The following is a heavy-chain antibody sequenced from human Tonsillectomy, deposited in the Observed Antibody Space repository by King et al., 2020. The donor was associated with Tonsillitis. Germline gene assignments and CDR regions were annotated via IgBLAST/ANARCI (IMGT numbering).Heavy chain of an antibody. V-gene: IGHV3-11*01. D-gene: IGHD2-21*01. CDR1: GFTFSDYY. CDR2: ISSSGNTV. J-gene: IGHJ4*02. Sequence: VQLVESGGGLVKPGGSLRLSCAASGFTFSDYYMSWIRQAPGKGLEWLSYISSSGNTVKYADSVKGRFTLSRDNAKNTLYLQMNSLRAEDTAVYYCARDHRVVVVSGMWYFDSWGQGALVTVSS. CDR3: ARDHRVVVVSGMWYFDS.